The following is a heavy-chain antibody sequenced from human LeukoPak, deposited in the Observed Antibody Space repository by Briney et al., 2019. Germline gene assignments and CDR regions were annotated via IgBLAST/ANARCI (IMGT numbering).Heavy chain of an antibody. CDR3: ARDEGFGYCSSTSCYRGLGGAFDI. D-gene: IGHD2-2*02. Sequence: SETLSLTCTVSAGSISSGGDYWSWIRQHPGRGLEWIGYIYYSGSTYYNPSLTSRVTISVDTSKNQFSLKLSSVTAADTAVYYCARDEGFGYCSSTSCYRGLGGAFDIWGQGTMVTASS. CDR1: AGSISSGGDY. V-gene: IGHV4-31*03. CDR2: IYYSGST. J-gene: IGHJ3*02.